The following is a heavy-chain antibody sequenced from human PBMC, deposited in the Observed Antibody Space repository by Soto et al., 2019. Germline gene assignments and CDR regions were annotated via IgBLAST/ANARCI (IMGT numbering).Heavy chain of an antibody. D-gene: IGHD6-19*01. CDR3: VKGAVAGRGADAFDI. Sequence: GGSLRLSCSASGFTFSSYAMHWVRQAPGKGLEYVSAISSNGGSTYYADSVKGRFTISRDNSKNTLYLQMSSLRAEDTAVYYCVKGAVAGRGADAFDIWGQGTMVTV. V-gene: IGHV3-64D*09. CDR1: GFTFSSYA. J-gene: IGHJ3*02. CDR2: ISSNGGST.